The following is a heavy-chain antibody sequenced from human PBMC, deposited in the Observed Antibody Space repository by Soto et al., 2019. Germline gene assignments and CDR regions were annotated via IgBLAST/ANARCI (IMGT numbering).Heavy chain of an antibody. CDR2: IIPIFGTA. V-gene: IGHV1-69*06. D-gene: IGHD3-3*01. CDR3: ASGIIRGYYYYGMDV. Sequence: GASVKVSCKASGGTFSSYAISWVRQAPGQGLEWMGGIIPIFGTANYAQKFQGRVTITADKSTSTAYMELSSLRSEDTAVYYCASGIIRGYYYYGMDVWGQGTTVTVSS. CDR1: GGTFSSYA. J-gene: IGHJ6*02.